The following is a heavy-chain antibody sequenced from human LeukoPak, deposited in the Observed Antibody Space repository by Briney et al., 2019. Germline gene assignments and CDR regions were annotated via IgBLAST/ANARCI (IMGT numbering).Heavy chain of an antibody. D-gene: IGHD3-10*01. V-gene: IGHV4-39*01. J-gene: IGHJ4*02. CDR2: IYYSGST. CDR1: GGSLSSSSYY. CDR3: ARHDGELSVAPLYFDY. Sequence: SETLSLTCTVSGGSLSSSSYYWGWIRQPPGTGLEWIGSIYYSGSTYYNPSLKSRVTISVDTSKNQFSLKLSSVTAADTAVYYCARHDGELSVAPLYFDYWGQGTLVTVSS.